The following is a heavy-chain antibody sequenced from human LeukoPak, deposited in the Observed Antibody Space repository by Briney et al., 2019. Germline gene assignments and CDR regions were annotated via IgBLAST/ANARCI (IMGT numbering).Heavy chain of an antibody. D-gene: IGHD6-13*01. V-gene: IGHV4-34*09. J-gene: IGHJ4*02. CDR3: AREYSSSWYYFDY. CDR1: GGSFSGYF. Sequence: PSETLSLTCAVYGGSFSGYFWTWIRQPPGKGLEWIGEINHSGDTNYNPSLKSRVTISVDTSKNQFSLKLSSVTAADTAVYYCAREYSSSWYYFDYWGQGTLVTVSS. CDR2: INHSGDT.